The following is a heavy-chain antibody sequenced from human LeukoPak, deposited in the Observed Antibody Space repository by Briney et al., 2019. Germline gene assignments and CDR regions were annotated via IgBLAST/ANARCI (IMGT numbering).Heavy chain of an antibody. CDR3: ARVVQGFDDFEI. CDR1: GGSFSGYY. Sequence: SETLSLTCAVYGGSFSGYYWSWIRQPPGKGLEWIGEINHSGSTNYNPSLKNRVTISVDTPKNQFSLKLSSVTAADTAVYYCARVVQGFDDFEIWGQGTMVTVSS. CDR2: INHSGST. J-gene: IGHJ3*02. V-gene: IGHV4-34*01. D-gene: IGHD2-2*01.